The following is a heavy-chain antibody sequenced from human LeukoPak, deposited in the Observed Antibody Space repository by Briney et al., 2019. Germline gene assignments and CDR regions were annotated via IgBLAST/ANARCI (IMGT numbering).Heavy chain of an antibody. CDR1: GSPFTSFA. D-gene: IGHD3-22*01. CDR3: AKGLDYYDSS. V-gene: IGHV3-23*01. CDR2: ISGSGGST. J-gene: IGHJ4*02. Sequence: GGSWGLPFEASGSPFTSFALSWVGRLQGKGLEWVSAISGSGGSTYYADSVKGRFTISRDNSKNTLYLQMNSLRAEDTAVYYCAKGLDYYDSSGGQGTLVTVSS.